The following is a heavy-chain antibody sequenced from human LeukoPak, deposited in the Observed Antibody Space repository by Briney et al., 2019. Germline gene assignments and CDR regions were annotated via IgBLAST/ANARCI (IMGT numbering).Heavy chain of an antibody. CDR3: AREIYGSGSYFDY. Sequence: GASVKVSCEASGGTFSSYAISWVRLAPGQGREWMGGIIPIFGTANYAQKFQGRVTITADESTSTAYMELSSLRSEDTAVYYCAREIYGSGSYFDYWGQGTLLTVSS. CDR2: IIPIFGTA. V-gene: IGHV1-69*13. CDR1: GGTFSSYA. J-gene: IGHJ4*02. D-gene: IGHD3-10*01.